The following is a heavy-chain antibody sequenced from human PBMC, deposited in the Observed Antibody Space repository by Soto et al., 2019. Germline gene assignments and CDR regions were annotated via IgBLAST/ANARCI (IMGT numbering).Heavy chain of an antibody. CDR1: GGDLRNSG. J-gene: IGHJ4*02. CDR3: AKEDGAGFKS. Sequence: QVHLVQSGAEMKKPGSSVKVSCKVSGGDLRNSGLSWVRQAPGQGLEWMGGVFPLLAMVDYSQKFQGRVTITADDSTNTAYMYLGSLRSEDTAVYYSAKEDGAGFKSWGQGTLVIVSS. D-gene: IGHD1-26*01. V-gene: IGHV1-69*04. CDR2: VFPLLAMV.